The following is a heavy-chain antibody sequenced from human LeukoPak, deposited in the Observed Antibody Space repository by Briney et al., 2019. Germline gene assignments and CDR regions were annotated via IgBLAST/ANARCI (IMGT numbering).Heavy chain of an antibody. J-gene: IGHJ4*02. D-gene: IGHD3-10*01. Sequence: SETLSLTCAVYGGSFSGYYWSWIRQPPGKGLEWIGEINHSGSTNYNPSLKSRVTISVDTSKNQFSLKLSSVTAADTAVYYCARVAGLLWSGEFRAFDYWGQGTLVTVSS. CDR2: INHSGST. CDR3: ARVAGLLWSGEFRAFDY. CDR1: GGSFSGYY. V-gene: IGHV4-34*01.